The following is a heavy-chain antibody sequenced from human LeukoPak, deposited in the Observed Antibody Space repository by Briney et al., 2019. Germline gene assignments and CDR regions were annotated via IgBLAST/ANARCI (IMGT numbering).Heavy chain of an antibody. V-gene: IGHV3-23*01. CDR3: ANLRRETTMIPY. J-gene: IGHJ4*02. CDR2: ISGSDFST. D-gene: IGHD3-22*01. CDR1: GFTFSSYA. Sequence: VYLGGSLRLSCAASGFTFSSYAMSWVRQAPGKGLEWVSSISGSDFSTNHADSVIGRFTIYRDNSKNTLSLQVNSLRAEDTAIYYCANLRRETTMIPYWGQGTLVTVSS.